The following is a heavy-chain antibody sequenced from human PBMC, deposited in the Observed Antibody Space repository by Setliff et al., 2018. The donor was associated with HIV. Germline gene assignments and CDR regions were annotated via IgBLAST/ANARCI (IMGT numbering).Heavy chain of an antibody. V-gene: IGHV1-69*13. Sequence: GASVKVSCKASGYTFTNYGISWVRQAPGQGLEWMGGIIPIFGTANYAQKFQGRVTITADESTSTAYMELSSLRSDDTAVYYCARDFSGQQLVGGWFDPWGQGTLVTVSS. D-gene: IGHD6-13*01. CDR1: GYTFTNYG. J-gene: IGHJ5*02. CDR2: IIPIFGTA. CDR3: ARDFSGQQLVGGWFDP.